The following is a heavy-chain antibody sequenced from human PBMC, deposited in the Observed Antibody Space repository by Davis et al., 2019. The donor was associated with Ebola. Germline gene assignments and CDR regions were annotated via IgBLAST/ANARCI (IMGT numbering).Heavy chain of an antibody. V-gene: IGHV4-34*01. D-gene: IGHD3-22*01. J-gene: IGHJ2*01. CDR1: GGSFSGYY. Sequence: MPSETLSLTCAVYGGSFSGYYWSWIRQPPGKGLEWIGEINHSGSTNYNPSLKSRVTISVDTSKNQFSLKLSSVTAADTAVYYCARKTYYYDSSGYYYWYFDLWGRGTLVTVSS. CDR3: ARKTYYYDSSGYYYWYFDL. CDR2: INHSGST.